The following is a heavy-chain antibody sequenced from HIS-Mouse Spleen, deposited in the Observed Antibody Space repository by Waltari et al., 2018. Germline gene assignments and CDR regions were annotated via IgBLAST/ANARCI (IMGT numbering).Heavy chain of an antibody. V-gene: IGHV4-39*07. CDR3: AREIPYSSSWYDWYFDL. Sequence: QLQLQESGPGLVKPSETLSLTCTVSGGSISSSSYYWGWIRQPPGKGLEWIGSIYYHGRTDYNPALKSPVTISVDTSKNQFSLKLSSVTAADTAVYYCAREIPYSSSWYDWYFDLWGRGTLVTVSS. D-gene: IGHD6-13*01. CDR2: IYYHGRT. CDR1: GGSISSSSYY. J-gene: IGHJ2*01.